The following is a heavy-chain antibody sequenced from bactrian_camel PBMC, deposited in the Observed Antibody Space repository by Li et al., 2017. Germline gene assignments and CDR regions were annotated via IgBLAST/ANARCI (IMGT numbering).Heavy chain of an antibody. J-gene: IGHJ4*01. CDR1: QYTYGSTC. CDR3: AADPHVLSCGLRSNVYRY. V-gene: IGHV3S40*01. CDR2: IITGGRTR. Sequence: EVQLVESGGGSVQAGGSLRLSCVASQYTYGSTCMGWFRQAPGMEREGVAAIITGGRTRYYSESVRGRATISLDKNTASLQMDSLKPEDTATYFCAADPHVLSCGLRSNVYRYWGQGTQVTVS.